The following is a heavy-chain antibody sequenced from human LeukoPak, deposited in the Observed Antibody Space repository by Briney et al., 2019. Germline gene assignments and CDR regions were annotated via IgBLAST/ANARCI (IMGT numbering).Heavy chain of an antibody. J-gene: IGHJ4*02. V-gene: IGHV4-34*01. CDR3: ARDGVWSGGVLY. D-gene: IGHD2-8*01. CDR2: INHSGST. Sequence: PSETLSLTCAVYGGSFSGYYWSWIRQPPGKGLEWIGEINHSGSTNYNPSLKSRVTISVDTSKNQFSLKLSSVTASDTAVYYCARDGVWSGGVLYWGQGTLVTVSS. CDR1: GGSFSGYY.